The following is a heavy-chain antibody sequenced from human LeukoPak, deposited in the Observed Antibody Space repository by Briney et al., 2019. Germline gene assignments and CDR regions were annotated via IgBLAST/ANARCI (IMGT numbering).Heavy chain of an antibody. Sequence: AASVKVSCKASGGTFSSYAISWVRQAPGQGLEWMGIINPSGGSTSYAQKFQGRVTMTRDTSTSTVYMELSSLRSEDTAVYYCARDKRTVVVPAAISEYYYYYMDVWGKGTTVTVSS. D-gene: IGHD2-2*02. J-gene: IGHJ6*03. CDR2: INPSGGST. CDR3: ARDKRTVVVPAAISEYYYYYMDV. CDR1: GGTFSSYA. V-gene: IGHV1-46*01.